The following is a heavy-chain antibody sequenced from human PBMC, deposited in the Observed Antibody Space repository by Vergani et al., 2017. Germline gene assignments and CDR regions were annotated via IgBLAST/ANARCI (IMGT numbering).Heavy chain of an antibody. CDR2: ISSSGSTI. V-gene: IGHV3-48*03. CDR1: GFTFSSYE. Sequence: EVQLVESGGGLVQPGGSLRLSCAASGFTFSSYEMNWVRQAPGKGLEWVSYISSSGSTIYYADSVKVRFTISRDNAKNSLYLQMKSLRAEDTAVYYCARDYYDSSGYYIFDYWGQGTLVTVSS. J-gene: IGHJ4*02. CDR3: ARDYYDSSGYYIFDY. D-gene: IGHD3-22*01.